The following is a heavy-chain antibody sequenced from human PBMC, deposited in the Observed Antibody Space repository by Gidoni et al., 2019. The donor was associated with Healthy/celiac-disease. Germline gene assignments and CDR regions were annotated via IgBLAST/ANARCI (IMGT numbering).Heavy chain of an antibody. CDR2: IYYSGST. D-gene: IGHD3-3*01. J-gene: IGHJ5*02. CDR3: ARAAYDFGLLAHPPRWFDP. V-gene: IGHV4-61*01. CDR1: GCSVSSGRYY. Sequence: QVQLQASGPGLVKPSETLSLTCTVSGCSVSSGRYYWSWIRQPPGKGLEWIGYIYYSGSTNYNPSLKSRVTISVDTSKNQFSLKLSSVTAADTAVYYCARAAYDFGLLAHPPRWFDPWGQGTLVTVSS.